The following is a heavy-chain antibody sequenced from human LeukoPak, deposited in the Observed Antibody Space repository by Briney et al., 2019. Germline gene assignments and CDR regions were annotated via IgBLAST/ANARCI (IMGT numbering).Heavy chain of an antibody. V-gene: IGHV3-66*04. D-gene: IGHD5-24*01. CDR1: GFTFSSYA. Sequence: GGSLRLSCAASGFTFSSYAMSWVRQAPGKGLEWVSVIYSGGSTYYADSVKGRFTISRDNSKNTLYLQMNSLRAEDTAVYYCARRFRDGYNYYFDYWGQGTLVTVSS. CDR3: ARRFRDGYNYYFDY. J-gene: IGHJ4*02. CDR2: IYSGGST.